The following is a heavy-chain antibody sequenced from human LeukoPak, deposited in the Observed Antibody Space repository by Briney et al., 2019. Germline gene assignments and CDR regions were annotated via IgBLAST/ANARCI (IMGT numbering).Heavy chain of an antibody. J-gene: IGHJ4*02. CDR3: AKVVEDVLLWFGELPHFDY. V-gene: IGHV3-23*01. CDR1: GFTFNNYA. D-gene: IGHD3-10*01. Sequence: GGSLRLSCAASGFTFNNYAMSWVRQAPGKGLEWVSMIGGSGSTTYYADSVKGRFTISRDNSKNTLYLQMNSLRAEDTAVYYCAKVVEDVLLWFGELPHFDYWGQGTLVTVSS. CDR2: IGGSGSTT.